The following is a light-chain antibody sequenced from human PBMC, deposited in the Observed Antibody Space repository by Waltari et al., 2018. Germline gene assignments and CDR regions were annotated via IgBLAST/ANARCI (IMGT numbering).Light chain of an antibody. J-gene: IGLJ3*02. CDR3: AAWDDNLTGPL. Sequence: SVLTQPPSASGTPGQTATIPCSGTSSNLGGNFFYCYQQLTAMAPQLLIYKNTQRPSGVPDRFSGSKSGTSASLAISGLRSDDEAEYYCAAWDDNLTGPLFGGGTKVTVL. CDR1: SSNLGGNF. V-gene: IGLV1-47*01. CDR2: KNT.